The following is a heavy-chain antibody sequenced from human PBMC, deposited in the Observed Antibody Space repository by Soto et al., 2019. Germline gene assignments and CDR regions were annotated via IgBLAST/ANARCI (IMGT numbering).Heavy chain of an antibody. CDR2: INHSGST. V-gene: IGHV4-34*01. CDR1: GGSFSGYY. J-gene: IGHJ4*02. D-gene: IGHD6-19*01. CDR3: ARGCWRIGYSSGCPKGGFDY. Sequence: PSETLSLTCAVYGGSFSGYYWSWIRQPPGKGLEWIGEINHSGSTNYNPSLKSRVTISVDTSKNQFSLKLSSVTAADTAVYYCARGCWRIGYSSGCPKGGFDYWGQGTLVTVSS.